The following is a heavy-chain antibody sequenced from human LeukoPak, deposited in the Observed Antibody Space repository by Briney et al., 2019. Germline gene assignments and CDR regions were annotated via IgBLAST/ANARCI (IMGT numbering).Heavy chain of an antibody. Sequence: KTSETLSLTCTVSGGSISSYYWSWIRQPPGKGLEWIGYIYYSGSTNYNPSLKSRVTISVDTSKNQFSLKLSSVTAADTAVYYCARGQLHSWDYYYYYMDVWGKGTTVTVSS. CDR3: ARGQLHSWDYYYYYMDV. CDR2: IYYSGST. D-gene: IGHD6-13*01. CDR1: GGSISSYY. J-gene: IGHJ6*03. V-gene: IGHV4-59*01.